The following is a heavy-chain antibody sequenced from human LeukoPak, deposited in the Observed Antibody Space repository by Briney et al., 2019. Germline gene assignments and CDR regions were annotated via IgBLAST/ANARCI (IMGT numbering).Heavy chain of an antibody. D-gene: IGHD5-18*01. CDR2: ISWNSGSI. J-gene: IGHJ4*02. CDR3: AKDMSEDVDTAMVIDY. CDR1: GFTFDDYA. Sequence: PGRSLRLSCAASGFTFDDYAMHWVRQAPGKGLEWVSGISWNSGSIGYADSVKGRFTISRDNAKNSLYLQMSSLRAEDTALYYCAKDMSEDVDTAMVIDYWGQGTLVTVSS. V-gene: IGHV3-9*01.